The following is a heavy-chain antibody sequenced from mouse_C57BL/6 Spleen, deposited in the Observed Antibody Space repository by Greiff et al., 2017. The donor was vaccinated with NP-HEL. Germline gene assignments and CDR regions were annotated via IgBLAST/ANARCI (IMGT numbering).Heavy chain of an antibody. J-gene: IGHJ2*01. V-gene: IGHV1-4*01. Sequence: QVQLQQSGAELARPGASVKMSCKASGYTFTSYTMHWVKQRPGQGLEWIGYINPSSGYTKYNQKFKDKATLTADKSSSTAYMQLSSLTSEDSAVYYCAAGGYYSNPLDYWGQGTTLTVSS. CDR3: AAGGYYSNPLDY. D-gene: IGHD2-5*01. CDR1: GYTFTSYT. CDR2: INPSSGYT.